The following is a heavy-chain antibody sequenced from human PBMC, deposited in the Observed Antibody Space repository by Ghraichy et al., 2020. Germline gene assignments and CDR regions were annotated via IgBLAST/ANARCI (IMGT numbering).Heavy chain of an antibody. CDR3: LKDDDQYAADF. Sequence: GGSLRLSCVVSGFTFSSYWMHWVRQAPGQGPVCVSRIKSDGTYTDHADSVKGRFNIYRDNAKNTLYLEMNSLRVEDTAVYYCLKDDDQYAADFWGQGTLVTVSS. V-gene: IGHV3-74*01. CDR2: IKSDGTYT. J-gene: IGHJ4*02. D-gene: IGHD2-2*01. CDR1: GFTFSSYW.